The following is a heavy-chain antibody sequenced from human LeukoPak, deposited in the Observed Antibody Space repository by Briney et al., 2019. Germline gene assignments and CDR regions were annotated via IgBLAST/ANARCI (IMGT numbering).Heavy chain of an antibody. CDR3: ARDCSGGSCYPGDY. CDR1: GFTFSTYN. J-gene: IGHJ4*02. Sequence: GGSLRLSCAASGFTFSTYNMNWVRQAPGKGLEWVSSITSSSSYIYYADSVKGRFTISRDNSKNTLYLQMNSLRAEDTAVYYCARDCSGGSCYPGDYWGQGTLVTVSS. D-gene: IGHD2-15*01. V-gene: IGHV3-21*04. CDR2: ITSSSSYI.